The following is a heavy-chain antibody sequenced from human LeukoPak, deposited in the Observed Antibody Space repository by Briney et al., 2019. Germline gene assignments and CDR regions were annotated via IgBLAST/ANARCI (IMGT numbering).Heavy chain of an antibody. CDR3: ARTSYYDSRGYYSNDY. Sequence: GGSLRLSCAASGFTLSNYWMHWVRQAPGEGLVWVAVISYDGSNKYYADSVKGRFTISRDNSKNTLYLQMNSLRAEDTAVYYCARTSYYDSRGYYSNDYWGQGTLVTVSS. CDR2: ISYDGSNK. J-gene: IGHJ4*02. CDR1: GFTLSNYW. D-gene: IGHD3-22*01. V-gene: IGHV3-30-3*01.